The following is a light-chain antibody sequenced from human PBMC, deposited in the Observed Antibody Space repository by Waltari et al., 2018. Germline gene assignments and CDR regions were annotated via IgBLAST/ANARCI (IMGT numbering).Light chain of an antibody. CDR3: QTWDTGIRV. V-gene: IGLV4-69*01. Sequence: QLVVTQSPSASASLGASVKLTCTLSGGHTHYAITWHQQQPQKGPRYVIKVNSDGSHNKGDGIPARCSGSSSGAERYLTISSLQSEDEADYHCQTWDTGIRVFGGGTKLIVL. J-gene: IGLJ3*02. CDR2: VNSDGSH. CDR1: GGHTHYA.